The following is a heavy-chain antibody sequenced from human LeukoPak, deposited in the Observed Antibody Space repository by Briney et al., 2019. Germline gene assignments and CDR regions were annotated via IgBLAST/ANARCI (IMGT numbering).Heavy chain of an antibody. J-gene: IGHJ4*02. CDR1: GFTFGSHA. Sequence: GGSLRLSCEASGFTFGSHAMYWVRQAPGKGLEWVAGTSFDGGKSFYVDSVKGRFTISRDNSNNTVYLQMNSLRPEDTAVYYCARGLTMFRGVPNLDSWGQGTLVTVSS. D-gene: IGHD3-10*01. V-gene: IGHV3-30*04. CDR2: TSFDGGKS. CDR3: ARGLTMFRGVPNLDS.